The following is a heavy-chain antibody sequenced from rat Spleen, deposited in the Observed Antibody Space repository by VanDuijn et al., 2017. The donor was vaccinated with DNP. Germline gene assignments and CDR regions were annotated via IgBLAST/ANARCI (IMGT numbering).Heavy chain of an antibody. CDR1: GFTFSDYY. CDR2: ISYDGGSN. Sequence: EVRLVESGGGLVQPGRSLKLSCAASGFTFSDYYMAWVRQAPTKGLEWVAYISYDGGSNYNGDSVKGRFTISRDNVKSTLYLQMNSLRSEDMATYYCARHVLPLRVWDYWGQGVMVTVSS. CDR3: ARHVLPLRVWDY. D-gene: IGHD1-4*01. V-gene: IGHV5-22*01. J-gene: IGHJ2*01.